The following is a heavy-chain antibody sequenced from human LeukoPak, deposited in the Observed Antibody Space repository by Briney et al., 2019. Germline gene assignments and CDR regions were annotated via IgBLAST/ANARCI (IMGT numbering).Heavy chain of an antibody. CDR2: VYYGRSP. V-gene: IGHV4-39*02. D-gene: IGHD6-25*01. CDR3: ARSSGTGTFSY. J-gene: IGHJ4*02. CDR1: GDSISRSTYY. Sequence: SETLSLTCTVSGDSISRSTYYWAWIRQPPGKGLEWIGSVYYGRSPYFNPSLESRATISVDTSKNHFSLKMSSVTAADTAVYYCARSSGTGTFSYWGQGTLVTISS.